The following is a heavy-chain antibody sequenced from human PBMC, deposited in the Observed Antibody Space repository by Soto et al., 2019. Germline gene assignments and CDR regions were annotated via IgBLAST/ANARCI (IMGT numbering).Heavy chain of an antibody. CDR2: ISAYNGNT. J-gene: IGHJ4*02. D-gene: IGHD5-12*01. Sequence: ASVKVSCKASGYTFSNYGISWVRQAPGHGLEWMGWISAYNGNTYYAQKLQGRVTMTTDTSTNTAYMELRSLRSDDTAVYYCAAGGGLPRYYWGQGTLVTVSS. CDR3: AAGGGLPRYY. CDR1: GYTFSNYG. V-gene: IGHV1-18*01.